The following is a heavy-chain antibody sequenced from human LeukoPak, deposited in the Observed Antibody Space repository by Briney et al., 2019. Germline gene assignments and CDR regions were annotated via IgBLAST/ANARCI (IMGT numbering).Heavy chain of an antibody. CDR1: GFTVSSNY. Sequence: PGGSLRLSCAVSGFTVSSNYMTWVRQAPGKGLEWVSIIYSGGSTYYADSVKGRFTISRDNSKNTLYLQMSSLRAEDTAVYYCARDRSGSYDYWGQGTLVTVSS. V-gene: IGHV3-66*01. CDR2: IYSGGST. J-gene: IGHJ4*02. D-gene: IGHD1-26*01. CDR3: ARDRSGSYDY.